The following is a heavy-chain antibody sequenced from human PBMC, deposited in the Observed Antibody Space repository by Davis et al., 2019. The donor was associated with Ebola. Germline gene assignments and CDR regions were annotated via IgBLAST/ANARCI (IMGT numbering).Heavy chain of an antibody. CDR3: ARQYSSSWSQYYFDY. J-gene: IGHJ4*02. Sequence: GESLKISCAASGFTFSNYWMSWVRQAPGKGLEWVANIKPDGSEKYYVDSVKGRFTISRDNAKNSLYLQMNSLRAEDTAVYYCARQYSSSWSQYYFDYWGQGTLVTVSS. CDR1: GFTFSNYW. D-gene: IGHD6-13*01. CDR2: IKPDGSEK. V-gene: IGHV3-7*01.